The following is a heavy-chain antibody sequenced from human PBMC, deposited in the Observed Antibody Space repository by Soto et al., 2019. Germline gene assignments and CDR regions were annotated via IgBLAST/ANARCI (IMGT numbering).Heavy chain of an antibody. D-gene: IGHD3-9*01. J-gene: IGHJ4*02. CDR2: ISYDGSNK. CDR3: ARDSTYYDIFTGSFSSYYFDY. CDR1: GFTFSSYA. V-gene: IGHV3-30-3*01. Sequence: GGSLRLSCAASGFTFSSYAMHWVRQAPGKGLEWVAVISYDGSNKYYADSVKGRFTISRDNSKNTLYLQMNSLRAEDTAVYYCARDSTYYDIFTGSFSSYYFDYWGQGTLVTVSS.